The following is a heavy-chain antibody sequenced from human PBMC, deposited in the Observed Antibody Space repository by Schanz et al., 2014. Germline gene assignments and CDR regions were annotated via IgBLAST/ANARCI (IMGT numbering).Heavy chain of an antibody. V-gene: IGHV3-30*18. CDR3: AKEKEEVAADGSFFDY. CDR1: GITLSGYG. D-gene: IGHD6-13*01. Sequence: QVQLVESGGGVVQPGRSLRLSCAASGITLSGYGLHWVRQAPGKGLEWVGFISFDGRNTGYAHSVKGRFTISRDNSKNTVNLQMNSLRAEDTAVYYCAKEKEEVAADGSFFDYWGQGTLGTVSS. CDR2: ISFDGRNT. J-gene: IGHJ4*02.